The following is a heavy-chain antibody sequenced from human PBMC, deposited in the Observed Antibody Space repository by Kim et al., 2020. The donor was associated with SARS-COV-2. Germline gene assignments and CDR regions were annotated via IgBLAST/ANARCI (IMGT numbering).Heavy chain of an antibody. J-gene: IGHJ6*03. D-gene: IGHD4-17*01. CDR3: ATLYGDYYYYMDV. V-gene: IGHV1-24*01. CDR2: FDPEDGET. CDR1: GYTLTELS. Sequence: ASVKVSCKVSGYTLTELSMHWVRHAPGKGLEWMGGFDPEDGETIYAQKFQGRVTMTEDTSTDTAYMELSSLRSEDTAVYYCATLYGDYYYYMDVWGKGTTVTVSS.